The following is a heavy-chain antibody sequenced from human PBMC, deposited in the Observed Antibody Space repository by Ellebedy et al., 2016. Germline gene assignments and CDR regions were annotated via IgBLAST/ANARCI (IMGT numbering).Heavy chain of an antibody. J-gene: IGHJ1*01. V-gene: IGHV3-64*04. CDR3: ARGRFWYSSGWSEYFQH. Sequence: GGSLRLXCAASGFTFSSYAMHWVRQAPGKGLEYVSAISSDGGSTYYADSVKGRFTISRDNSKNTLYLQMNSLRAEDTAVYYCARGRFWYSSGWSEYFQHWGQGTLVTVSS. D-gene: IGHD6-19*01. CDR1: GFTFSSYA. CDR2: ISSDGGST.